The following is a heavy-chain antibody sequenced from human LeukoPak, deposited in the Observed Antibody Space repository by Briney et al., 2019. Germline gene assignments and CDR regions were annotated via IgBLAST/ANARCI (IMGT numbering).Heavy chain of an antibody. D-gene: IGHD4-17*01. CDR1: GFTFDDYG. CDR3: ARDLERSTVTGHFGY. J-gene: IGHJ4*02. V-gene: IGHV3-20*04. Sequence: SGGSLRLSCAASGFTFDDYGMSWVRQAPGKGPEWVSGINWNGGSTGYADSVKGRFTISRDNAKNSLYLQMNSLRAEDTALYYCARDLERSTVTGHFGYWGQGTLVTVSS. CDR2: INWNGGST.